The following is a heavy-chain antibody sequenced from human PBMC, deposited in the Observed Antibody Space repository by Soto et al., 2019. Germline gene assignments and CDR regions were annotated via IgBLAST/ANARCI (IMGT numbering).Heavy chain of an antibody. CDR3: VHRRSSYCGSENTYSYGMDV. CDR1: GFSLSTSGMG. V-gene: IGHV2-5*01. D-gene: IGHD3-10*01. J-gene: IGHJ6*02. CDR2: IYWTDDK. Sequence: QITLKESGPTLVKPTQTLTLTCTFSGFSLSTSGMGVAWIRQPPEKALEWLAVIYWTDDKRYSPSLTSRLTITEDTSKTQVVLTMTAMDSVDTATYYCVHRRSSYCGSENTYSYGMDVWGQGTTVTVSS.